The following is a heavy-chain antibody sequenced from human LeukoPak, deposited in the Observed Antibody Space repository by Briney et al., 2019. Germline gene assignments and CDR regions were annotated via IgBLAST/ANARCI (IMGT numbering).Heavy chain of an antibody. CDR1: GGSFSGYY. CDR2: INHSGST. CDR3: ARQRTTTMVRGVFDY. Sequence: SETLSLTCAVYGGSFSGYYWSWIRQPPGKGLEWIGEINHSGSTNYNPSLKSRVTISVDTSKNQFSLKLSSVTAADTAVYYCARQRTTTMVRGVFDYWGQGTLVTVSS. J-gene: IGHJ4*02. D-gene: IGHD3-10*01. V-gene: IGHV4-34*01.